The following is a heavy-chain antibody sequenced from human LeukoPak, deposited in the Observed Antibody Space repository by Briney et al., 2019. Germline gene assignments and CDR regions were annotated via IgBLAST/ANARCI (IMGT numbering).Heavy chain of an antibody. CDR1: GFTFSSYG. D-gene: IGHD3-9*01. CDR3: AKERKWNFVRSHYMDV. J-gene: IGHJ6*03. V-gene: IGHV3-30*02. CDR2: IRYDGTNK. Sequence: GGTLRFSSAASGFTFSSYGMHWVRQAPGQGLKWVAFIRYDGTNKYYADSVKGRFTISRDNSKNTLYLQMNSLRAEDTAVYYCAKERKWNFVRSHYMDVWGKGTTVTVSS.